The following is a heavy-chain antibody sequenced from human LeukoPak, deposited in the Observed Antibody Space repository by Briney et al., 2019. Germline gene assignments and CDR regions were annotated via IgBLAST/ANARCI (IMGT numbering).Heavy chain of an antibody. CDR2: ISSSSSFI. V-gene: IGHV3-21*01. CDR1: GFNFSSYS. Sequence: AGGSLRLSCAGSGFNFSSYSVSWVRQAPWKGLEFVSSISSSSSFIYYADSVKGRFTISRDNAKKSLSLQMNSLRADDTAVYYCAKDGDDPFFDYWGQGTLVTVSS. CDR3: AKDGDDPFFDY. J-gene: IGHJ4*02. D-gene: IGHD2-21*01.